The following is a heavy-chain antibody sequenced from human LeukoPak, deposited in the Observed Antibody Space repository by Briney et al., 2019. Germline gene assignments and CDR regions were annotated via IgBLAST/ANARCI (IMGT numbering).Heavy chain of an antibody. CDR2: IYYSGST. V-gene: IGHV4-39*01. CDR1: GGSISSSNYY. Sequence: SETLSLTCTVSGGSISSSNYYWGWIRQPPGKGLEWIESIYYSGSTYYNPSLKSRVTISVDTSKNQSSLKLSSMTAADTAVYYCARLTSQFYYGSGSRNFDYWGQGTLVTVSS. CDR3: ARLTSQFYYGSGSRNFDY. J-gene: IGHJ4*02. D-gene: IGHD3-10*01.